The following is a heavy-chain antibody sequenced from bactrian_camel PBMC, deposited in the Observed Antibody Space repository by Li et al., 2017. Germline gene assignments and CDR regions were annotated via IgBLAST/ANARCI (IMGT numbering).Heavy chain of an antibody. CDR1: GFTFGSYY. D-gene: IGHD2*01. V-gene: IGHV3S40*01. CDR2: INSFGSGT. J-gene: IGHJ6*01. CDR3: AADLAYLDVCAQRMSGLDFDY. Sequence: VQLVESGGGLGQPGGSLRLSCAASGFTFGSYYMNWVRQAPGKGLEWVSAINSFGSGTYYTDSVKGRFIISRDNAKNTVYLRMNVLKPEDTGMYYCAADLAYLDVCAQRMSGLDFDYEGQGTQVTVS.